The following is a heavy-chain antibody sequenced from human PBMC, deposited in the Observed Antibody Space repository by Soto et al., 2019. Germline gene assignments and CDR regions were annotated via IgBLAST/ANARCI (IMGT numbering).Heavy chain of an antibody. J-gene: IGHJ5*02. Sequence: QVQLVQSGAEVKKPGASVKVSCKASGYTFTSYGISWVRQAPGQGLAWLGWISAYNGNTNYAQKLQGRVTMTTDTSTSTAYVELRSLRSDDTAVYYCASDRGSNYDFWSGGKTNGFDPWGQGTLVTDS. CDR1: GYTFTSYG. CDR3: ASDRGSNYDFWSGGKTNGFDP. D-gene: IGHD3-3*01. CDR2: ISAYNGNT. V-gene: IGHV1-18*01.